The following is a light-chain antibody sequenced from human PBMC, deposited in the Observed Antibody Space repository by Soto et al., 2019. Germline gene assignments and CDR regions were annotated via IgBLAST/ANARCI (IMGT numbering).Light chain of an antibody. Sequence: EIVMTQSPATLSVSPGERATLSGRDSQRLSSNLAWYQQKPGQAPRVXIYGVSTRDTGIPARFSGSGAGTEFTRTISSLQSEDSAVYYCQQYYNWTLTFGQGTRLEIK. CDR1: QRLSSN. CDR3: QQYYNWTLT. CDR2: GVS. J-gene: IGKJ5*01. V-gene: IGKV3-15*01.